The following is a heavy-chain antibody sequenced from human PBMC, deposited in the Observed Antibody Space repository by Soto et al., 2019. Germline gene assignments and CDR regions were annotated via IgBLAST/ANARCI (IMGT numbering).Heavy chain of an antibody. CDR1: GGSISSYY. CDR2: INYSGRT. J-gene: IGHJ4*02. V-gene: IGHV4-59*01. Sequence: SETLSLTCTVSGGSISSYYWSWIRQPPGKGLEWIGYINYSGRTNYNPSLKSRATMSVDTSKNQFSLKLTSVNAADTAVYYCKRGGDAYKNGHWGQGTLVTVSS. CDR3: KRGGDAYKNGH. D-gene: IGHD2-21*01.